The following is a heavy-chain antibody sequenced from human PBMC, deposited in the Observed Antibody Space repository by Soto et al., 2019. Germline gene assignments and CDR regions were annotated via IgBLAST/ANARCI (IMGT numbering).Heavy chain of an antibody. J-gene: IGHJ4*02. D-gene: IGHD1-1*01. V-gene: IGHV3-23*01. CDR1: GFTFSSYA. CDR2: ISGSGGST. CDR3: AKTGGNQGYFDY. Sequence: EVQLLESGGGLVQPGGSLRLSCAASGFTFSSYAMSWVRQAPGKVLEWVSAISGSGGSTYYADSVKGRFTISRDNSKNTLYLQMNSLRAEDTAVYYCAKTGGNQGYFDYWGQGSLVTVSS.